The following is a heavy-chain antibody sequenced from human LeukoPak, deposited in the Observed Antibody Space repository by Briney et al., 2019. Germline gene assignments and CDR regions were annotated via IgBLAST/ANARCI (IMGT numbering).Heavy chain of an antibody. D-gene: IGHD3-10*01. CDR2: INHSGST. CDR1: GGSFSGYY. Sequence: PSETLSLTCAVYGGSFSGYYWSSIRQPPGKGLEWIGEINHSGSTNYNPSLKSRVTISVDTSKNQFSLKLSSVTAADTAVYYCARVGITMVRGRNFDYWGQGTLVTVSS. J-gene: IGHJ4*02. CDR3: ARVGITMVRGRNFDY. V-gene: IGHV4-34*01.